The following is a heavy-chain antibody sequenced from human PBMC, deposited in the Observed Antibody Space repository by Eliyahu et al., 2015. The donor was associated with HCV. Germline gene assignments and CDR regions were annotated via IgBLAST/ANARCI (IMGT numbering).Heavy chain of an antibody. CDR2: IYHSGST. V-gene: IGHV4-38-2*02. D-gene: IGHD7-27*01. CDR3: ARETGDPPGDTFDI. J-gene: IGHJ3*02. CDR1: GYSISSGYY. Sequence: QVQLQESGPGLVKPSETLSLTCAVSGYSISSGYYWGWIRQPPGKGLEWIGSIYHSGSTYYNPSLKSRVTISVDTSKNQFSLKLSSVTAADTAVYYCARETGDPPGDTFDIWGQRKMVTVSS.